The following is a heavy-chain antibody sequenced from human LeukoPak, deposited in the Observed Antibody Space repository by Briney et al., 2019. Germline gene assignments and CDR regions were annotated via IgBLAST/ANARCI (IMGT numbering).Heavy chain of an antibody. D-gene: IGHD6-19*01. CDR2: MNHSGST. CDR1: GGSFSGYY. Sequence: NPSETLSLTCAAYGGSFSGYYWSWVRQPPGKGLEWIGEMNHSGSTNYNPSLTSRVTISVDTSKNQFSLKLSSVTAADTAVYYCARYSSGWLSYFDYWGQGILVTVSS. J-gene: IGHJ4*02. V-gene: IGHV4-34*01. CDR3: ARYSSGWLSYFDY.